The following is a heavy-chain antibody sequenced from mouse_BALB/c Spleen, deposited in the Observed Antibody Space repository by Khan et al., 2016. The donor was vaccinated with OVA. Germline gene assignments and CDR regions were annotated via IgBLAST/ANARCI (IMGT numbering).Heavy chain of an antibody. CDR2: ISSGDST. Sequence: VQLKESGGGLVKPGGSLKLSCAASGFTFSNYALSWVSQSPEKRLEWVASISSGDSTYYPDSVKGRFTISRDNARNILYLQMSSLRSEDTAMYYCARDYWFAYWGQGTLVTVSA. J-gene: IGHJ3*01. V-gene: IGHV5-6-5*01. CDR1: GFTFSNYA. CDR3: ARDYWFAY.